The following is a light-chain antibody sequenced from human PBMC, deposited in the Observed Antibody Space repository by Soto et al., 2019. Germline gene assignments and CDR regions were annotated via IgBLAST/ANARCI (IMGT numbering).Light chain of an antibody. J-gene: IGLJ1*01. CDR2: SNN. V-gene: IGLV1-44*01. Sequence: QSVLTQPPSASGTPGQWVTISCSGSSSNIGSNTVNWYQQLPGTAPKLLIYSNNQRPSGVPDRFSGSKSGTSASLAISGLQSEDEAAYYCAAWDDSLNGLYVFGTGTKVNVL. CDR1: SSNIGSNT. CDR3: AAWDDSLNGLYV.